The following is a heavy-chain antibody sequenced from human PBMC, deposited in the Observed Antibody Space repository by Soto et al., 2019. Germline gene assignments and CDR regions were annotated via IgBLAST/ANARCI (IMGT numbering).Heavy chain of an antibody. J-gene: IGHJ6*04. Sequence: GGSLRLSCAASGFTFSSYAMHWVRHAPGKVLEWVAIISYYGSNKYYADSLKGRFSISRDNSKNTLYLQINSLRAEATAVHYLARESRHPLRYYYYGMDVWGRGTTVTVSS. CDR1: GFTFSSYA. CDR3: ARESRHPLRYYYYGMDV. V-gene: IGHV3-30-3*01. CDR2: ISYYGSNK.